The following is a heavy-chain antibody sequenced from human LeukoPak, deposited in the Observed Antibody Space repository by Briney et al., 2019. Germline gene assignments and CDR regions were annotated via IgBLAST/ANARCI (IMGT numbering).Heavy chain of an antibody. CDR3: ARGAVRDGYNFPAGLDY. Sequence: GASVKVSCKASGYTFTSYGISWVRQAPGQGLEWMGWISAYNGNTNYAQKFQGRVTMTRDTSISTAYMELSRLRSDDTAVYYCARGAVRDGYNFPAGLDYWGQGTLVTVSS. CDR2: ISAYNGNT. CDR1: GYTFTSYG. J-gene: IGHJ4*02. D-gene: IGHD5-24*01. V-gene: IGHV1-18*01.